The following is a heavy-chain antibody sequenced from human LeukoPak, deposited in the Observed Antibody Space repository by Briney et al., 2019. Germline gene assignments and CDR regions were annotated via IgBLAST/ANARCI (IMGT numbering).Heavy chain of an antibody. CDR3: AKVPRYYYDSSGYYYFDY. J-gene: IGHJ4*02. CDR2: ISGSGGYT. V-gene: IGHV3-23*01. D-gene: IGHD3-22*01. Sequence: GGSLRLSCAASGFTFSSYAMSWVRQAPGKGLEWVSAISGSGGYTYYADSVKGRFTISRDNSKNTLYLQMDSLRAEDTAVYYCAKVPRYYYDSSGYYYFDYWGQGTLVTVSS. CDR1: GFTFSSYA.